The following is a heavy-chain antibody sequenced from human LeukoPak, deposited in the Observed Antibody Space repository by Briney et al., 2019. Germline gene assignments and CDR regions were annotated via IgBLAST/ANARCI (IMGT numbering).Heavy chain of an antibody. D-gene: IGHD4-23*01. J-gene: IGHJ2*01. CDR3: ARDSFYGGYAWYFGL. CDR1: GGSISSSGYY. CDR2: IYYSGST. Sequence: SETLSLTCTVSGGSISSSGYYWNWIRQHPGKGLEWIGYIYYSGSTCYNPSLNSRVTISVDTSKNQFSLKLSSVTAADTAVYFCARDSFYGGYAWYFGLWGRGTLVTVSS. V-gene: IGHV4-31*03.